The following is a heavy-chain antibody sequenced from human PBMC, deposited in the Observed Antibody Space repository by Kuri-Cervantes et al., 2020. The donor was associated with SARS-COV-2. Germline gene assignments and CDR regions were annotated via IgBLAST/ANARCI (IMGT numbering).Heavy chain of an antibody. CDR1: GYSISCGYY. CDR3: ARRDGGLGGWAFDI. D-gene: IGHD5-24*01. J-gene: IGHJ3*02. V-gene: IGHV4-38-2*01. Sequence: SQTLSLTCAVSGYSISCGYYWGWIRQPPGKGLEWIGSIYHSGSTYYNPSLKSRVTISVDTSKNQFSLKLSSVTAADTAVYYCARRDGGLGGWAFDIWGQGTMVTVSS. CDR2: IYHSGST.